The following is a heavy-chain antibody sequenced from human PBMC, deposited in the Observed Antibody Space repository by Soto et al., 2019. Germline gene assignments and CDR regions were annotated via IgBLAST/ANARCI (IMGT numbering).Heavy chain of an antibody. J-gene: IGHJ4*02. V-gene: IGHV4-61*01. Sequence: PSETLSLTCTVSGGSVSSGSYYWSWIRQPPGKGLEWIGYIYYSGSTNYNPSLKSRVTISVDTSKNQFSLKLSSVTAADTAVYYCARGHDILTGYIYYFDYWGQGTLVTVPS. CDR3: ARGHDILTGYIYYFDY. CDR2: IYYSGST. CDR1: GGSVSSGSYY. D-gene: IGHD3-9*01.